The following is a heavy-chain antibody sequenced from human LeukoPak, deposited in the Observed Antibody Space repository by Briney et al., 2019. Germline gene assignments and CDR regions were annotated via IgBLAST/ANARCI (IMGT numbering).Heavy chain of an antibody. Sequence: PGGSLRLSCAASGFTFRNNGMHWVRQAPGKGREWGAVIWYDGSEKYYADPVKGRFTISRDNSKNTLYLHMNSLGAEDTAVYYCAKGLSAYWYFDLWGRGTLVTVSS. V-gene: IGHV3-33*06. CDR2: IWYDGSEK. J-gene: IGHJ2*01. CDR3: AKGLSAYWYFDL. D-gene: IGHD3-16*01. CDR1: GFTFRNNG.